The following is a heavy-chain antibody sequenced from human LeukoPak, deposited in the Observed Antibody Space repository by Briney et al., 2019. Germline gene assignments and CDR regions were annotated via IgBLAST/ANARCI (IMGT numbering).Heavy chain of an antibody. Sequence: GGSLRLSCAASGFTFSDYYMSWIREAPGKGLGWVSFISSSGSTIYYADSVKGRFTISKDNAKNSLYLQMNSLRADDSAVYYSPGVALQLLFQKYLVDYCGQGDLVTASS. CDR3: PGVALQLLFQKYLVDY. J-gene: IGHJ4*02. D-gene: IGHD2-21*02. CDR2: ISSSGSTI. V-gene: IGHV3-11*04. CDR1: GFTFSDYY.